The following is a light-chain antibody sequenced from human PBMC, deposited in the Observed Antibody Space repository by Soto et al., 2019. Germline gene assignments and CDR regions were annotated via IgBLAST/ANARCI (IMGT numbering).Light chain of an antibody. CDR1: QSVSSSY. CDR3: QQYGSSPPWT. V-gene: IGKV3-20*01. Sequence: EIVLTQSPGTLSLFPGERATLSCRASQSVSSSYLAWYQKKPGQAPRLVIYGASSRATGIPDRFSGSGSGTDLTLTISRLETEDFAVYYCQQYGSSPPWTFGQGTKVDIK. J-gene: IGKJ1*01. CDR2: GAS.